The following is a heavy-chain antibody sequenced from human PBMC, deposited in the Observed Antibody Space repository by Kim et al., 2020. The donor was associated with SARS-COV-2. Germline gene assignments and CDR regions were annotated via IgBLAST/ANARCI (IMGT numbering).Heavy chain of an antibody. J-gene: IGHJ3*02. Sequence: VKGRLTNARDNAKNALYLQMNSLRAEDTAVYYCASGTHIVVVPAAPGAFDIWGQGTMVTVSS. V-gene: IGHV3-11*06. D-gene: IGHD2-2*01. CDR3: ASGTHIVVVPAAPGAFDI.